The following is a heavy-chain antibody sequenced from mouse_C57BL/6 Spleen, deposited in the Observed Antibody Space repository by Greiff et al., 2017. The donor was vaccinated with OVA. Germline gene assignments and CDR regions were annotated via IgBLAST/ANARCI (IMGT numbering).Heavy chain of an antibody. V-gene: IGHV3-6*01. J-gene: IGHJ4*01. CDR3: ARWYYDVGYYAMDY. CDR2: ISYDGSN. CDR1: GYSITSGYY. Sequence: EVKLMESGPGLVKPSQSLSLTCSVTGYSITSGYYWNWIRQFPGNKLEWMGYISYDGSNNYNPSLKNRISITRDTSKNQFFLKLNSVTTEDTATYYCARWYYDVGYYAMDYWGQGTSVTVSS. D-gene: IGHD2-4*01.